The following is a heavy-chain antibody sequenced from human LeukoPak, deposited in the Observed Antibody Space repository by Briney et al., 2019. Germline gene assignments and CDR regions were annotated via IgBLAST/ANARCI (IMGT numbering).Heavy chain of an antibody. CDR1: GFTFSSYG. CDR2: IRYDGSNK. J-gene: IGHJ4*02. V-gene: IGHV3-30*02. D-gene: IGHD2-2*01. CDR3: AKWGSLYQYEVH. Sequence: GGSLRLSCAASGFTFSSYGMHWVRQAPGKGLGWVAFIRYDGSNKYYADSVKGRFTISRDNSKNTLYLQMNSLRAEDTAVYYCAKWGSLYQYEVHWGQGTLVTVSS.